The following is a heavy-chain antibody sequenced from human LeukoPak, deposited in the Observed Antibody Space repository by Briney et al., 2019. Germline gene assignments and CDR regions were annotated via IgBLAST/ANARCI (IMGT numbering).Heavy chain of an antibody. CDR2: IYPGDSDT. CDR1: GYSFTSYW. J-gene: IGHJ3*02. V-gene: IGHV5-51*01. CDR3: ARRGGDSYDAFAN. D-gene: IGHD2-21*02. Sequence: GESLKISCKGSGYSFTSYWIGWLRQMPGKGLEWMGIIYPGDSDTTYSPSFQGQVTISADKSISTAYLQWSSLKASDTAMYYCARRGGDSYDAFANWGQGTMVTVSS.